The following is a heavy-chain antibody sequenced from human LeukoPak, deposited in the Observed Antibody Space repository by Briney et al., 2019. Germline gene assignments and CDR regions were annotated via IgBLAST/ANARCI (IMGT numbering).Heavy chain of an antibody. D-gene: IGHD6-6*01. J-gene: IGHJ2*01. CDR1: GGSISSGGYY. CDR2: IYYSGST. V-gene: IGHV4-31*03. Sequence: PSETLFLTCTVSGGSISSGGYYWSWIRQHPGKGLEWIGYIYYSGSTYYNPSLKSRVTISVDTSKNQFSLKLSSVTAADTAVYYCARDGYSSSASWWYFDLWGRGTLVTVSS. CDR3: ARDGYSSSASWWYFDL.